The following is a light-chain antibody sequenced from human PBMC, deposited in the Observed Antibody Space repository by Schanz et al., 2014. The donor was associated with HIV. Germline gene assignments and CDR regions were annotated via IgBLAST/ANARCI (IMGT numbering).Light chain of an antibody. J-gene: IGLJ2*01. CDR1: TSNIGDNY. CDR2: GST. V-gene: IGLV1-40*01. Sequence: QSVLTQPPSVSAAPGQKVTISCSGSTSNIGDNYVSWYQQFPGTAPKLLIYGSTNRPSGVPDRFSGSKSGTAASLAITGLQAEDEADYYCQSFDSSLSAVVFGGGTKLTVL. CDR3: QSFDSSLSAVV.